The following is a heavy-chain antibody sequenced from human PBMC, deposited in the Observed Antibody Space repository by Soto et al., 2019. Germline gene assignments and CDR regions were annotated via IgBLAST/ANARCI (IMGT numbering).Heavy chain of an antibody. V-gene: IGHV3-23*01. J-gene: IGHJ6*02. CDR3: AKARDCTATGCNLPYYGLDV. CDR1: EFTFSNYA. CDR2: IIGNGGST. D-gene: IGHD2-8*02. Sequence: EVQLLESGGGLMQPGGSLRLSCAASEFTFSNYAMNWVRQAPGKGLEWVSGIIGNGGSTYYADFVEGRFTISRDNSKRTLYLQMNSLRVEDTAVYYCAKARDCTATGCNLPYYGLDVWGQGTTVTVSS.